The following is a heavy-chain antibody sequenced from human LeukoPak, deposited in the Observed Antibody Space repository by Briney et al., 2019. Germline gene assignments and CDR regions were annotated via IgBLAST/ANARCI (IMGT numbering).Heavy chain of an antibody. CDR3: AKDIRTIYFYYYGMDV. V-gene: IGHV3-30*18. CDR2: ISYDESNK. CDR1: GLTFSNYG. Sequence: GRSLRLSCAASGLTFSNYGMHWVRQAPGKGLEWVAVISYDESNKYYADSVRGRFTTSRDNSKNTLYLQMNSLRAEDTAVYYCAKDIRTIYFYYYGMDVWGQGTTVTVSS. J-gene: IGHJ6*02.